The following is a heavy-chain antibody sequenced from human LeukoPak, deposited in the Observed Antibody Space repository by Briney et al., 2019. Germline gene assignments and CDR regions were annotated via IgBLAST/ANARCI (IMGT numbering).Heavy chain of an antibody. J-gene: IGHJ4*02. CDR1: GFIFSSAW. CDR2: IKNKTNGGTT. V-gene: IGHV3-15*01. CDR3: ARGLCSSTSCYQGPFDY. D-gene: IGHD2-2*01. Sequence: GGSLRLSCAASGFIFSSAWMTWVRQAPGKGLEWVGHIKNKTNGGTTDYTAPVKGRFIISRDDSKNTLYLQMNSLRTEDTAVYYCARGLCSSTSCYQGPFDYWGQGMLVTVSS.